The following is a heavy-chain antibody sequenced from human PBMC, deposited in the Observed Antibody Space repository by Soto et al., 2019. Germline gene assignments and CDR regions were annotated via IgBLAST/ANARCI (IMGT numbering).Heavy chain of an antibody. V-gene: IGHV1-69*06. CDR2: IIPTFGTA. Sequence: SVKVSCKASGGTFTSYRINWVRQAPGQGLEWMGEIIPTFGTANYAQKFQGRVTINADKSTSTAYMELSSLTSEDKAVYYCARGGLIITGYGMDVWGQGTTVTVSS. D-gene: IGHD3-22*01. CDR3: ARGGLIITGYGMDV. CDR1: GGTFTSYR. J-gene: IGHJ6*02.